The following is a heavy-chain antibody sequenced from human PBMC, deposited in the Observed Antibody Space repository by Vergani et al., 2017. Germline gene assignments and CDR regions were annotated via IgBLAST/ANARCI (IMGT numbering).Heavy chain of an antibody. CDR1: GYTFTGYY. CDR2: INPNSGGT. CDR3: ARGQWLPTLSFDY. J-gene: IGHJ4*02. V-gene: IGHV1-2*02. D-gene: IGHD6-19*01. Sequence: QVQLVQSGAEVKKPGASVKVSCKASGYTFTGYYMHWVRQAPGQGLEWMGWINPNSGGTNYAQKFQGGVPMTRATSISTSYMELSRLRSDDTAVYYWARGQWLPTLSFDYWGQGTLVTVSS.